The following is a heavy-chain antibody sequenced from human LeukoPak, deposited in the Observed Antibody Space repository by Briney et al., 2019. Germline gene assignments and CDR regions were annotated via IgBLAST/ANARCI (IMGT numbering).Heavy chain of an antibody. J-gene: IGHJ4*02. V-gene: IGHV1-69*04. D-gene: IGHD3-22*01. Sequence: SAKVSCKASGGTSNSHAISWVRQAPGQGLEWMGRIIPNLGTTNRAQNFQDRVTLTADKSTNTAYMELTSLTSDDTAVYYCATTNDGGGYQWGDFFDFWGQGTLVTVSS. CDR1: GGTSNSHA. CDR3: ATTNDGGGYQWGDFFDF. CDR2: IIPNLGTT.